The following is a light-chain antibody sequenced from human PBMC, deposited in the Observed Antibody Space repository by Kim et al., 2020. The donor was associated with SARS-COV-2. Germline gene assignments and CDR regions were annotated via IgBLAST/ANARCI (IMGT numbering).Light chain of an antibody. V-gene: IGKV3-15*01. CDR1: QSVSSN. CDR2: GAS. J-gene: IGKJ4*01. CDR3: QQYNNWPPVT. Sequence: PVERATLACRASQSVSSNLAWYQQKPGQAPRLLIYGASTRATGIPARFSGSGSGTEFTLTISSLQSEDFAVYYCQQYNNWPPVTFGGGTKVDIK.